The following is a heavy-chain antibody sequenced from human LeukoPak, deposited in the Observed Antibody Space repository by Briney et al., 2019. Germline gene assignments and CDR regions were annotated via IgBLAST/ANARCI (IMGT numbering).Heavy chain of an antibody. CDR2: ISAYNGNT. CDR3: ARDYNYYDSSGGT. J-gene: IGHJ5*02. Sequence: DSVKVSCKASGYTFTSYGISWVRQSPGQGLEWMGWISAYNGNTNYAQKLQGRVTMTTDTSTSTAYMELRSLRSDDTAVYYCARDYNYYDSSGGTWGQGTLVTVSS. CDR1: GYTFTSYG. D-gene: IGHD3-22*01. V-gene: IGHV1-18*01.